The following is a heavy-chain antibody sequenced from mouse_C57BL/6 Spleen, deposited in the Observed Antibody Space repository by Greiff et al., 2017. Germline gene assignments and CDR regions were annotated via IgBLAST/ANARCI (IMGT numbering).Heavy chain of an antibody. CDR1: GYTFTSYW. Sequence: QVHVQQSGAELVKPGASVKMSCKASGYTFTSYWITWVKQRPGQGLEWIGDIYPGSGSTNYNEKFKSKATLTVDTSSSTAYMQLSSLTSEDSAVYYCARMDYSRFAYWGQGTLVTVSA. CDR2: IYPGSGST. D-gene: IGHD2-12*01. J-gene: IGHJ3*01. CDR3: ARMDYSRFAY. V-gene: IGHV1-55*01.